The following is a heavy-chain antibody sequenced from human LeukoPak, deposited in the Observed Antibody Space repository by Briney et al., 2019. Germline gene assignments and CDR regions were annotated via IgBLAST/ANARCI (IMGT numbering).Heavy chain of an antibody. Sequence: EASETLSLTCTVSGGSISSSNYYWGWIRQPPGKGLEWIGSIYYSGSTYYNPSLKSRVTISVDTSKNQFSLKLSSVTAADTAVYYCARDSRLGVLYYDSSGYYSGWGQGTLVTVSS. V-gene: IGHV4-39*07. CDR3: ARDSRLGVLYYDSSGYYSG. CDR1: GGSISSSNYY. CDR2: IYYSGST. D-gene: IGHD3-22*01. J-gene: IGHJ4*02.